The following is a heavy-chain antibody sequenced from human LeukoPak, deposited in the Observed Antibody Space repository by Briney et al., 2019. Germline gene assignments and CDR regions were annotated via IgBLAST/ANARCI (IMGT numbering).Heavy chain of an antibody. J-gene: IGHJ5*02. CDR2: IYIGGST. CDR1: GGFISSGSYY. V-gene: IGHV4-61*02. Sequence: SETLSLTCTVSGGFISSGSYYWSWIRQPAGKGLEWIGRIYIGGSTSYNPSLKSRVTISLDTSKNQFSLKLSSVTAADTAVYYCARDHMIRGYIAWFDPWGQGTLVTVSS. CDR3: ARDHMIRGYIAWFDP. D-gene: IGHD3-10*01.